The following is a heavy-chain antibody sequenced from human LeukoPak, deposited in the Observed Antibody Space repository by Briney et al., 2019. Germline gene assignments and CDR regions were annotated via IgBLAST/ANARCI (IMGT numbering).Heavy chain of an antibody. CDR1: GGSISSYS. D-gene: IGHD3-3*01. J-gene: IGHJ4*02. V-gene: IGHV4-4*07. CDR3: ATGDSGIDFWDY. CDR2: IYSRGNT. Sequence: PSETLSLTCNVSGGSISSYSWNWIRQPAGKGLEWIGRIYSRGNTNYNPSLKSRVTMSVDTSKSQFSLKLTSVTAADTAVYYCATGDSGIDFWDYWGQGTLVTVSS.